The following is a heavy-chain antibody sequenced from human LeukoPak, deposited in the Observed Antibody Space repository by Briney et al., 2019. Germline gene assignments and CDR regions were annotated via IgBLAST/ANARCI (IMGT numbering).Heavy chain of an antibody. CDR1: GYTFTAYY. CDR3: ARGPNYYDSSGFHYRD. J-gene: IGHJ4*02. V-gene: IGHV1-2*02. D-gene: IGHD3-22*01. CDR2: INPNSGDT. Sequence: ASVKVSCKASGYTFTAYYMHWVRQAPGQGLEWMGWINPNSGDTKIAQKFQGRVTMTRDTSISTAHMELSSLRSDDTAVYYCARGPNYYDSSGFHYRDWGQGTLVTVSS.